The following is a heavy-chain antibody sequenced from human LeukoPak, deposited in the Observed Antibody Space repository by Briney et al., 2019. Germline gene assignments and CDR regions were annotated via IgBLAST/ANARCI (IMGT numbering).Heavy chain of an antibody. CDR3: ARPSGGTPFKRFDY. D-gene: IGHD1-14*01. Sequence: PETLSLTCAVYGGSFSGYYWSWIRQPPGKGLEWIGEINHSGSINYNPSLKSRVTISVDTSKNQFSLKLTSVTAADTAVYYCARPSGGTPFKRFDYWGEGTLVAVSS. CDR1: GGSFSGYY. J-gene: IGHJ4*02. V-gene: IGHV4-34*01. CDR2: INHSGSI.